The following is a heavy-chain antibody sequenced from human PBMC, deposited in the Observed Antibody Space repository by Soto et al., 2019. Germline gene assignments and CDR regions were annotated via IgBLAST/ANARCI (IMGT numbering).Heavy chain of an antibody. Sequence: SETLSLTCTVSGGSIDNFYWSWIRQPPGKGLEWIGYIYSSGSTNYNPSLKSRVTISVDTSKNQFSLKLSSVTAAETAVYFCARDYPYFPVTMSGGMDVWGQGATVTVSS. D-gene: IGHD4-17*01. J-gene: IGHJ6*02. CDR1: GGSIDNFY. V-gene: IGHV4-59*01. CDR2: IYSSGST. CDR3: ARDYPYFPVTMSGGMDV.